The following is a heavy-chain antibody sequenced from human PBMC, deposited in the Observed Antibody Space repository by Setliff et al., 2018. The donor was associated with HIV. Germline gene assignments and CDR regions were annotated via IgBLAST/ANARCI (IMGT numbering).Heavy chain of an antibody. J-gene: IGHJ4*02. CDR1: GYTFTSYW. CDR3: VRYIGAAAGYIDH. V-gene: IGHV5-51*01. CDR2: IYPGDSDS. Sequence: GESLKISCKGSGYTFTSYWIGWVRQMPGKGLEWVGFIYPGDSDSRYSPSFRGQVTISADKSTTTAYLDWARLKAPDTAMYYCVRYIGAAAGYIDHWGQGTLVTVSS. D-gene: IGHD6-25*01.